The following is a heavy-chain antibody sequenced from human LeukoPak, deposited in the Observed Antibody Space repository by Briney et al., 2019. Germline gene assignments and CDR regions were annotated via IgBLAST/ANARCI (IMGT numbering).Heavy chain of an antibody. D-gene: IGHD6-19*01. CDR1: GFDVGRNY. Sequence: GGSLRLSCAASGFDVGRNYMTWVRQAPGKGLEWVSFIYSGGATYYADSVRGRFTISRDSSKNTLYLQMNSLRVEDTAVYYCVKDRSWGGSGWYFDYWGQGTLVTVSS. V-gene: IGHV3-53*01. J-gene: IGHJ4*02. CDR3: VKDRSWGGSGWYFDY. CDR2: IYSGGAT.